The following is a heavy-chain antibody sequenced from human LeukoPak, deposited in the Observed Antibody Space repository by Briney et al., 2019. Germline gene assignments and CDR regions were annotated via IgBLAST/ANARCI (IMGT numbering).Heavy chain of an antibody. V-gene: IGHV4-61*01. Sequence: SETLSLTCTVSGGSVSNGSYYWSWIRQPPGKGLEWIGYIYYSGSTNYNPSLKSRVTILVDTSKNQFSLKLSSVTAADTAVYYCARWFYVSGSGSNNWLDPWGQGTLVTVSS. CDR3: ARWFYVSGSGSNNWLDP. CDR2: IYYSGST. J-gene: IGHJ5*02. CDR1: GGSVSNGSYY. D-gene: IGHD3-10*01.